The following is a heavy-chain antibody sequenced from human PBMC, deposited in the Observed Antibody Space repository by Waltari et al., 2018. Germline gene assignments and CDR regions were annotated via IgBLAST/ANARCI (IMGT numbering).Heavy chain of an antibody. V-gene: IGHV3-33*01. D-gene: IGHD3-22*01. CDR3: ARVTYDSSGISIDY. CDR2: IWYDGSNK. Sequence: QVQLVESGGGVVQPGRSLRLSCAASGFTFSSYGMHWVRQAPGKGLEWVAVIWYDGSNKYYADSVKGRFTISRDNSKNTLYLQMNSLRAEDTAVYYCARVTYDSSGISIDYWGQGTLVTVSS. J-gene: IGHJ4*02. CDR1: GFTFSSYG.